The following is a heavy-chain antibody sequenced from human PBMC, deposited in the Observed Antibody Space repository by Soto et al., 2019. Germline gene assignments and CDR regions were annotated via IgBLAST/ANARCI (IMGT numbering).Heavy chain of an antibody. CDR2: IYTSGST. Sequence: PSGTLSLICTVPCVSVGSYYWSWIRQPAGKGLEWIGRIYTSGSTNYNPSLKSRVTMSVDTSKNQFSLKLSSVTAADTAVYCCARGGIAATFDYYYYYGMDVWGQGTTVTVSS. CDR3: ARGGIAATFDYYYYYGMDV. J-gene: IGHJ6*02. D-gene: IGHD2-15*01. V-gene: IGHV4-4*07. CDR1: CVSVGSYY.